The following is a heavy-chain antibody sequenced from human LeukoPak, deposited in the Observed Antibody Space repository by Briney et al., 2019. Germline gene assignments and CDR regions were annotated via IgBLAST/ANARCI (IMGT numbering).Heavy chain of an antibody. CDR2: INPNSGGT. CDR3: ARVKRVGATTYYFDY. J-gene: IGHJ4*02. Sequence: ASVKVSCKASGYTFTGYYMHWVRQAPGQGLEWMGWINPNSGGTNYAQKFQGRVTMTRDTSISTAYMELSRLRSDDTAVYYCARVKRVGATTYYFDYWGQGTLVTVPS. V-gene: IGHV1-2*02. CDR1: GYTFTGYY. D-gene: IGHD1-26*01.